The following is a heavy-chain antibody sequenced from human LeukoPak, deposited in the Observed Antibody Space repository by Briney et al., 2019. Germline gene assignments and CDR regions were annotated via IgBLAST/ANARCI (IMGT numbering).Heavy chain of an antibody. V-gene: IGHV1-69*05. J-gene: IGHJ4*02. Sequence: GASVKVSCKASGGTFSSYAISWVRQAPGQGLEWMGGIIPIFGTANYAQKFQGRVTITTDESTSTAYMELSSLRSEDTAVYYCARDRYYYGSGSYRPRTFDYWGQGTLVTVSS. D-gene: IGHD3-10*01. CDR3: ARDRYYYGSGSYRPRTFDY. CDR2: IIPIFGTA. CDR1: GGTFSSYA.